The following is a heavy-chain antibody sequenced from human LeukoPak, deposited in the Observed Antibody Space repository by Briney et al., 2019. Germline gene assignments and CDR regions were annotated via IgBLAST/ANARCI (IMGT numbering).Heavy chain of an antibody. V-gene: IGHV3-23*01. D-gene: IGHD3-22*01. CDR1: RFAFSSYA. CDR3: ARDRPNYYGSNGHYYRRDGDY. Sequence: PGGSLRLSCTASRFAFSSYAMSWVRQAPEKGLEWVSSITSSGESTWYAGSVKGQFTISRDNSKNTLYLQMSSLRAEDTAVYYCARDRPNYYGSNGHYYRRDGDYWDPGTLVTVSS. J-gene: IGHJ4*02. CDR2: ITSSGEST.